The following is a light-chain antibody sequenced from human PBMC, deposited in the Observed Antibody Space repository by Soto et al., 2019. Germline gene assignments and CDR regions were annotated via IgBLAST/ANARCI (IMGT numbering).Light chain of an antibody. Sequence: DIQMTHSPSTLAASFVDRVTITCRASQSISRWLAWYQQKPGKAPQALIYDASSLKSGVPSRFSGNGSGTEFTLTISSLQPDDFATYYCQQYNTYSTFGQGTRLEIK. CDR1: QSISRW. V-gene: IGKV1-5*01. CDR3: QQYNTYST. J-gene: IGKJ5*01. CDR2: DAS.